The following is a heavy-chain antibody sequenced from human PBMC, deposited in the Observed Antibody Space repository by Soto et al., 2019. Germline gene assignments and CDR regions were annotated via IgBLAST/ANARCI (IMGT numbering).Heavy chain of an antibody. CDR1: GGSFSGYY. CDR2: INHSGST. CDR3: ARGAGSPKPVTRYYYYYMDV. J-gene: IGHJ6*03. D-gene: IGHD4-17*01. V-gene: IGHV4-34*01. Sequence: PSETLSLTCAVYGGSFSGYYWSWIRQPPGKGLEWIGEINHSGSTNYNPSLKSRVTISVDTSKNQFSLKLSSVTAADTAVYYCARGAGSPKPVTRYYYYYMDVWGKGTTVTVSS.